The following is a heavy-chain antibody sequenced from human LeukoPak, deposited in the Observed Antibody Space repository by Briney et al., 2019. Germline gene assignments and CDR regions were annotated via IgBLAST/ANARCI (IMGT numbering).Heavy chain of an antibody. CDR1: GYTLTELS. Sequence: ASVKVSCKVSGYTLTELSMHWVRQAPGKGLEWMGGFHPEDGETIYAQKFQGRVTMTEDTSTDTAYMELSSLRSEDTAVYYCATSLCSSTSCYANGYIYWGQGTLVTVSS. D-gene: IGHD2-2*01. V-gene: IGHV1-24*01. CDR2: FHPEDGET. CDR3: ATSLCSSTSCYANGYIY. J-gene: IGHJ4*02.